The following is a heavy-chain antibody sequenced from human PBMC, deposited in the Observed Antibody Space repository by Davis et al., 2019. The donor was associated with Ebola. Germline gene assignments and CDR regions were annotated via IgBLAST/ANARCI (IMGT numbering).Heavy chain of an antibody. V-gene: IGHV3-21*03. D-gene: IGHD3-3*01. CDR2: LSSSSSFI. CDR3: TLNSREGFWSGYLMEGYYFDY. Sequence: PGGSLRLSCSASGFLFSSYTMNWVRQAPGKGLEWVSLLSSSSSFIYYADSVKGRFTISRDDSKSIAYLQMNSLKTEDTAVYYCTLNSREGFWSGYLMEGYYFDYWGQGTLVTVSS. J-gene: IGHJ4*02. CDR1: GFLFSSYT.